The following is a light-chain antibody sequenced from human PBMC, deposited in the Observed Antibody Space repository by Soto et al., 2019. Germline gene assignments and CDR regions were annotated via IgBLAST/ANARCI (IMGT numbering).Light chain of an antibody. CDR2: GAS. J-gene: IGKJ4*01. CDR1: QSVGNNY. CDR3: QQYVSSPIT. V-gene: IGKV3-20*01. Sequence: EIVLTQSPGTLSLSPGESATLSCSASQSVGNNYLAWYKQKPGQAPRLLIYGASSRATGTPDRFRGSGSGTDFTLTISRLEPKDVAVYYCQQYVSSPITFGGGTKVEIK.